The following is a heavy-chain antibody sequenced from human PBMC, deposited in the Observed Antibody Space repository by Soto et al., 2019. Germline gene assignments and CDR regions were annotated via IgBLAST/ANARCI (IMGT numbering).Heavy chain of an antibody. J-gene: IGHJ4*02. D-gene: IGHD3-10*01. CDR3: AKDGRGSGSHSNSFGY. Sequence: EVQLVESGGGLIQPGGSLKLSCAASGFTVGNNYMSWVRQAPGKGLEWVSLIYSTGTTKYADSVKGRFTVSRDNAKNTLYLQMTSRRAEDTAVYYCAKDGRGSGSHSNSFGYWGQGTLVTVSS. V-gene: IGHV3-53*01. CDR1: GFTVGNNY. CDR2: IYSTGTT.